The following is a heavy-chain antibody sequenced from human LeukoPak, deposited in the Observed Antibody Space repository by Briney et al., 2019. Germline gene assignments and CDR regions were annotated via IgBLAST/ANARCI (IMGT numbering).Heavy chain of an antibody. J-gene: IGHJ4*02. CDR3: ARAEHDYGDYMPDY. V-gene: IGHV4-30-4*01. Sequence: PSQTLSLTCTVSGGSLSSGDYYWSWIRQPPGKGLEWIGNIYYSGSTNYNPSLKSRVTISVDTSKNQFSLKLSSVTAADTAVYYCARAEHDYGDYMPDYWGQGTLVTVSS. CDR2: IYYSGST. CDR1: GGSLSSGDYY. D-gene: IGHD4-17*01.